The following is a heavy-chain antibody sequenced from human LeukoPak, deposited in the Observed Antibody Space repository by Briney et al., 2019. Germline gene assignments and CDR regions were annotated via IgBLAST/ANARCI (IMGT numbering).Heavy chain of an antibody. J-gene: IGHJ5*02. D-gene: IGHD2-8*02. CDR2: IYTSGST. CDR1: GGSISSGSYY. CDR3: ARDYCNWFDP. Sequence: SETLSLTCTVSGGSISSGSYYWSWIRQPAGKELEWIGRIYTSGSTNYNPSLKSRVTISVDTSKNQFSLKLSSVTAADTAVYYCARDYCNWFDPWGQGTLVTVSS. V-gene: IGHV4-61*02.